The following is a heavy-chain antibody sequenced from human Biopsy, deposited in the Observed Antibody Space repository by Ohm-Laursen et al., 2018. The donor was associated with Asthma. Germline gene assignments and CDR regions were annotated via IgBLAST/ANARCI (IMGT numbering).Heavy chain of an antibody. D-gene: IGHD3-3*01. Sequence: SSLRLSCAAFGFVFRSHAMHWVRQAPGKGLEWVAVVSYDGGVAHYADSMKGRFTISRDNAKSTLYLQMNRLRTDDTAVYYCAKRRGYSDLTDFDHWGQGTLVTVSS. CDR3: AKRRGYSDLTDFDH. CDR1: GFVFRSHA. J-gene: IGHJ4*02. V-gene: IGHV3-30*18. CDR2: VSYDGGVA.